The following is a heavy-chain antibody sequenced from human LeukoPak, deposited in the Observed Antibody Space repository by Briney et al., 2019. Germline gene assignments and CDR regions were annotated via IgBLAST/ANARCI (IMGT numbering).Heavy chain of an antibody. CDR3: AKGGYYDSSGYLYLSYFDY. J-gene: IGHJ4*02. Sequence: GGSLRLSCAASGFTFSSYNMNWVRQAPGKGLEWVSFISTSSSTIYYADSVKGRFTISRDNSKNTLYLQMNSLRAEDTAVYYCAKGGYYDSSGYLYLSYFDYWGQGTLVTVSS. D-gene: IGHD3-22*01. V-gene: IGHV3-48*01. CDR2: ISTSSSTI. CDR1: GFTFSSYN.